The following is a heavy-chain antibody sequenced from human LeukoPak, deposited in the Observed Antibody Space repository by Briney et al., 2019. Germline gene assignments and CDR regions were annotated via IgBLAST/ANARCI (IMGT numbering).Heavy chain of an antibody. CDR2: IYPGDFDT. J-gene: IGHJ4*02. CDR1: GYSFTSYW. V-gene: IGHV5-51*01. Sequence: GESLKISCQGSGYSFTSYWIGWVRQMPGKGPEWMGVIYPGDFDTRYSPSFQGQVTISADKSISTAFLQWSSLQASDTAIYYCARPGDDFGDYGAFDYWGQGTLVTVSS. CDR3: ARPGDDFGDYGAFDY. D-gene: IGHD4-17*01.